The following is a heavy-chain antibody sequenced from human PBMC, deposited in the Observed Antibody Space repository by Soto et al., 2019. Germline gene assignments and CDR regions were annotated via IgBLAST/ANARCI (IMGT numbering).Heavy chain of an antibody. V-gene: IGHV4-59*01. CDR3: ARVGYYYDSSGYPHSYYFDY. CDR2: IYYSGST. Sequence: PSETLSLTCTVSGGSISSYYWSWIRQPPGKGLEWIGYIYYSGSTNYNPSLKSRVTISVDTSKNQFSLKLSSVTAADTAVYYCARVGYYYDSSGYPHSYYFDYWGQGTLVTVSS. D-gene: IGHD3-22*01. CDR1: GGSISSYY. J-gene: IGHJ4*02.